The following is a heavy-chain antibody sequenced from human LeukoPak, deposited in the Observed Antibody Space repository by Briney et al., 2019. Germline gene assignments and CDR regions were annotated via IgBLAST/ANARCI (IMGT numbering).Heavy chain of an antibody. D-gene: IGHD2-2*01. J-gene: IGHJ4*02. V-gene: IGHV4-30-4*01. CDR3: ARLNRYCGSTSCYDY. CDR2: MYYSGNT. Sequence: SETLSLTCTVSGGSISSGDYYWSWIRQPPGKGLEWIGYMYYSGNTYYNPSLKSRVIISVDTSKNQFSLRLSSVTAADTAVYYCARLNRYCGSTSCYDYWGQGTLVTVSS. CDR1: GGSISSGDYY.